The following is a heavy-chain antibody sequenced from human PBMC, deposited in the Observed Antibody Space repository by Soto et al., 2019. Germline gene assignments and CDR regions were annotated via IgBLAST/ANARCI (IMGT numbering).Heavy chain of an antibody. D-gene: IGHD1-26*01. CDR3: AKDVSGSYSWYYYYGMDV. V-gene: IGHV3-30*18. CDR1: GFTFSSYG. Sequence: VGSLRLSCAASGFTFSSYGMHWVRQAPGKGLEWVAVISYDGSNKYYADSVKGRFTISRDNSKNTLYLQMNSLRAEDTAVYYCAKDVSGSYSWYYYYGMDVWGQGTTVTVSS. J-gene: IGHJ6*02. CDR2: ISYDGSNK.